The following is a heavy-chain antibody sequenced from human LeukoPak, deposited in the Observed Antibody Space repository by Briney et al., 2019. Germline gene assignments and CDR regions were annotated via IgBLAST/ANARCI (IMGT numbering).Heavy chain of an antibody. CDR1: GFTFSSYA. CDR2: ISRSGSTK. D-gene: IGHD2-15*01. CDR3: ARVLRYCSGGNCYSGGLGYMDV. J-gene: IGHJ6*03. V-gene: IGHV3-48*04. Sequence: GGSLRLSCAASGFTFSSYAMSWVRQAPGKGVEWVSSISRSGSTKYYADSVKGRFTISRDNAKNSLFLQMNSLRAEDTAVYYCARVLRYCSGGNCYSGGLGYMDVWGKGTTVTISS.